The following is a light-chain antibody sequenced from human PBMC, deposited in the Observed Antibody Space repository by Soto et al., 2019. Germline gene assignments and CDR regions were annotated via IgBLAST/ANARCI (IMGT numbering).Light chain of an antibody. Sequence: QSALTQPASVSGSPGQSITISCTGTSSDVGSYNLVSWYQQHPGKAPKVMIYDVSKRPSGVSYRFSGSKSGNTASLTISGLQAEDEADYYCSSYTPSSTYVFGTGTKVTVL. CDR2: DVS. CDR1: SSDVGSYNL. V-gene: IGLV2-14*02. J-gene: IGLJ1*01. CDR3: SSYTPSSTYV.